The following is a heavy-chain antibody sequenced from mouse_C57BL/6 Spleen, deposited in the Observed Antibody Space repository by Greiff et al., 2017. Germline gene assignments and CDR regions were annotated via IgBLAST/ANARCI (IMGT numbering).Heavy chain of an antibody. CDR2: IYPGDGDT. J-gene: IGHJ2*01. CDR1: GYAFSSYW. Sequence: VQLQQSGAELVKPGASVKISCKASGYAFSSYWMNWVKQRPGKGLAWIGQIYPGDGDTNYNGKFKGKATLTADKSSSTAYMQLSSLTSEDSAVYFCARSATTVVATPYFDYWGQGTTLTVSS. V-gene: IGHV1-80*01. CDR3: ARSATTVVATPYFDY. D-gene: IGHD1-1*01.